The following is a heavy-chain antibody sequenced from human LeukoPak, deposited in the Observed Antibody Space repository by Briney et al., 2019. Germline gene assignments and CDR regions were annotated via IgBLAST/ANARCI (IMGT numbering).Heavy chain of an antibody. V-gene: IGHV1-69*04. J-gene: IGHJ6*02. D-gene: IGHD2-15*01. CDR2: IIPILGIA. CDR1: GGTFSSYT. CDR3: ARDRDCSGGSCYEYSYYYYGMDV. Sequence: EASVKVSCKASGGTFSSYTISWVRQAPGQGLEWMRRIIPILGIANYAQKFQGRVTITADKSTSTAYMELSSLRSEDTAVYYCARDRDCSGGSCYEYSYYYYGMDVWGQGTTVTVSS.